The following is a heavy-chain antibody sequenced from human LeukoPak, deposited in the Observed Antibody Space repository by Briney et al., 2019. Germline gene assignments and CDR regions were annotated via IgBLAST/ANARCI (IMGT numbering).Heavy chain of an antibody. Sequence: SETLSLTCAVYGGSFSGYYWGWIRQPPGKTLEWIGSIYSRGNSYYNPSLKSRVIILIDTAKNHFSLNLSSVTAADTAVYYCARSDGYGLVGIWGQGTMVTVSS. D-gene: IGHD3-10*01. CDR2: IYSRGNS. J-gene: IGHJ3*02. CDR1: GGSFSGYY. V-gene: IGHV4-34*01. CDR3: ARSDGYGLVGI.